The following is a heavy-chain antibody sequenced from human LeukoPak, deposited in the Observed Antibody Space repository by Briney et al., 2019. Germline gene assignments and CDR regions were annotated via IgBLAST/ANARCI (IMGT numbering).Heavy chain of an antibody. V-gene: IGHV4-59*12. CDR3: ARRKYGYYYYYKDV. CDR2: IYYSGST. D-gene: IGHD1-14*01. Sequence: PSETLSLTCTVSGGSISSYYWSWIRQPPGKGLEWIGYIYYSGSTNYNPSLKSRVTISVDTSKNQFSLKLSSVTAADTAVYYCARRKYGYYYYYKDVWGKGTTVTVSS. J-gene: IGHJ6*03. CDR1: GGSISSYY.